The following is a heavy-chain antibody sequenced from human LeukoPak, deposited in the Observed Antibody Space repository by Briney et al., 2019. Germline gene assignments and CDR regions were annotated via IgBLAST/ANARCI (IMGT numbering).Heavy chain of an antibody. CDR2: IYYSGST. Sequence: SETLSLTCTVSGGSIFSYYWSWIRQPPGKGLEWMGYIYYSGSTNYNPSLKSRSTMSLDTSMRQFFLRLSSVTAADSAVYFCARGDYIRGNIHYHAEYFQHWGQGIPVTVSS. D-gene: IGHD3-16*01. CDR3: ARGDYIRGNIHYHAEYFQH. J-gene: IGHJ1*01. V-gene: IGHV4-59*01. CDR1: GGSIFSYY.